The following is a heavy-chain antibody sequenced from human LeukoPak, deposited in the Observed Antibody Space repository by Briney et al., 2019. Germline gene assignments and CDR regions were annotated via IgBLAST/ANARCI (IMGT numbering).Heavy chain of an antibody. CDR1: GGSISSYY. D-gene: IGHD3-3*01. V-gene: IGHV4-59*01. CDR3: ARGTYYDFWSGDSNFDY. J-gene: IGHJ4*02. CDR2: IYYSGST. Sequence: SETLSLTCTVSGGSISSYYWSWIRQPPGKGLEWIRYIYYSGSTNYNPSLKSRVTISVDTSKNQFSLKLSSVTAADTAVYYCARGTYYDFWSGDSNFDYWGQGTLVTVSS.